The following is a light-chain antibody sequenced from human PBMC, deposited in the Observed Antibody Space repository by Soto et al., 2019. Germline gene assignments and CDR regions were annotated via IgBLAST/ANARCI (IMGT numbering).Light chain of an antibody. CDR2: VAS. J-gene: IGKJ1*01. V-gene: IGKV1-39*01. Sequence: IPMTQSLSSLSAPVEDRVTITCRASQSINNFLNWYQQKPGKAPKLLIYVASSLQGGVPSRFSGSGSGTDFTLTISSLHPEDFATYYCQQSYTTPQTFGQGTKVDIK. CDR1: QSINNF. CDR3: QQSYTTPQT.